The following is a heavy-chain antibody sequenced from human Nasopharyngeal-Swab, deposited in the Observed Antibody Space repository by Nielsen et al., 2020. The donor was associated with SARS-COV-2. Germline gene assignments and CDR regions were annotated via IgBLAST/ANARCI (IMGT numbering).Heavy chain of an antibody. CDR3: ARERGGPRDDSSGYLYYFDY. V-gene: IGHV4-39*02. CDR2: IYYSGST. Sequence: RQAPGKGLVWFGSIYYSGSTYYNPSLKSRVTISVDTSTNKFSMKLSSVTAADTAVYYCARERGGPRDDSSGYLYYFDYWGQGTLVTVSS. D-gene: IGHD3-22*01. J-gene: IGHJ4*02.